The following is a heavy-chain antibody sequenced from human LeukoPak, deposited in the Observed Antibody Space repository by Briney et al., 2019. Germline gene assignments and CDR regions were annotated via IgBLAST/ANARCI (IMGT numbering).Heavy chain of an antibody. D-gene: IGHD6-19*01. CDR1: GGSISSGGYY. CDR2: IYYSGST. Sequence: SQTLSLTCTVSGGSISSGGYYWSWIRQHPGKGLEWIGYIYYSGSTYYNPSLKSRVTISVDTSKNQFSLKLSSVTAADTAAYYCARYGYSSGWIDYWGQGTLVTVSS. J-gene: IGHJ4*02. CDR3: ARYGYSSGWIDY. V-gene: IGHV4-31*03.